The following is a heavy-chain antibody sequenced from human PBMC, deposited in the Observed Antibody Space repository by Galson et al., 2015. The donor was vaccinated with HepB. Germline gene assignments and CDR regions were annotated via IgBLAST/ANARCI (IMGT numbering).Heavy chain of an antibody. Sequence: SLTCTVSGGSISSSSYYWGWIRQTPGKGLEWIGSIYYSGSTYYNPSLKSRVTISVDTSKNQFSLKLSSVTAADTAVHYCAGAPRDSSGYYPLDYWGQGTLVTVPS. CDR3: AGAPRDSSGYYPLDY. CDR1: GGSISSSSYY. V-gene: IGHV4-39*07. CDR2: IYYSGST. D-gene: IGHD3-22*01. J-gene: IGHJ4*02.